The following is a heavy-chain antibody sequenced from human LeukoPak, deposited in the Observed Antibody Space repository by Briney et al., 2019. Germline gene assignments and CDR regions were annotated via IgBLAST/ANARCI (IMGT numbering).Heavy chain of an antibody. CDR1: GFAFISYG. Sequence: GGSLRLSCAASGFAFISYGMHWVRRAPGKGLEWVAFIRYDGTNEYYADSVKGRFTISRDNSKNTLFLQMNSLRTEDTAVYYCAKSAITETTWGAFDIWGQGTMVTVSS. D-gene: IGHD4-17*01. J-gene: IGHJ3*02. V-gene: IGHV3-30*02. CDR3: AKSAITETTWGAFDI. CDR2: IRYDGTNE.